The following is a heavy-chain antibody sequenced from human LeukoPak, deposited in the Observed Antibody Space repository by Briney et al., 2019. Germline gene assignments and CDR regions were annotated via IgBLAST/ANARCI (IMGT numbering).Heavy chain of an antibody. J-gene: IGHJ4*02. D-gene: IGHD1-7*01. V-gene: IGHV3-43*01. Sequence: GGFLRLSCAASGFTFDDYTMHWVRQAPGKGLEWVSLISWDGGSTYYADSVKGRFTISRDNSKNSLYLQMNSLRTEDTALYYCAKNTNLRDWNYLLYFGYWGQGTLVTASS. CDR3: AKNTNLRDWNYLLYFGY. CDR1: GFTFDDYT. CDR2: ISWDGGST.